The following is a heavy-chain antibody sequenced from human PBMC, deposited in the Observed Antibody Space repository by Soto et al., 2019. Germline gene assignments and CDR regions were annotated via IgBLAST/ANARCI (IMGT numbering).Heavy chain of an antibody. V-gene: IGHV3-30*18. CDR1: GFTFSSYG. D-gene: IGHD3-3*01. J-gene: IGHJ4*02. CDR2: ISYDGSNK. CDR3: AKDGDYDFWSGYYTFDY. Sequence: QVQLVESGGGVVQPGRSLRLSCAASGFTFSSYGMHWVRQAPGKGLEWVAVISYDGSNKYYADSVKGRFTISRDNSKNTLYLQMNSLRAEDTAVYYCAKDGDYDFWSGYYTFDYWGQGTLVTVSS.